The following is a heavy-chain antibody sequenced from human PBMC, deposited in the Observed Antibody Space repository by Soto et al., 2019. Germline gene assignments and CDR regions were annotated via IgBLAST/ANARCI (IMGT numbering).Heavy chain of an antibody. V-gene: IGHV3-74*01. CDR1: GFTFNTYW. CDR2: INSDGTKT. Sequence: EVQLVESGGTLVQPGGSLRLSCAASGFTFNTYWMHWVRQAPGKGLVWVSRINSDGTKTTYADSVKGRFTISRDNAKNKVYLQMRSLRAEDTAVYYCATVATNAYDWLDPGGQGTLVTVSS. J-gene: IGHJ5*02. D-gene: IGHD5-12*01. CDR3: ATVATNAYDWLDP.